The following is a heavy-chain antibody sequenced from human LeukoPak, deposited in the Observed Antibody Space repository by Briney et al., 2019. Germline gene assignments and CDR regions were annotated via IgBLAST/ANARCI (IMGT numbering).Heavy chain of an antibody. D-gene: IGHD2/OR15-2a*01. CDR3: AREGPRGNSQFDY. CDR2: IWYDGSNK. CDR1: GFTFSSYG. V-gene: IGHV3-33*01. Sequence: GGSLRLSCAASGFTFSSYGMHWVRQAPGKGLEGVALIWYDGSNKYYTDSVKGRLPISRDNSKNTLYLQMNSLRAEDTAVYYCAREGPRGNSQFDYWGQGTLVTVSS. J-gene: IGHJ4*02.